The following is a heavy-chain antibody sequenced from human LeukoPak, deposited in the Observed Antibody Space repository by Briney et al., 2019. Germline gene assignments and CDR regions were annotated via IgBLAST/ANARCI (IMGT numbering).Heavy chain of an antibody. CDR2: ISGSGGST. V-gene: IGHV3-23*01. Sequence: GGSLRLSCAASGFTFSSYAMSWVRQAPGKGLEWVSAISGSGGSTYYADSVKGRFTISRDNSKNTLYLQMNSLRAEDTAVYYCAKSTPTYYDFWGGYHLDVWGQGTTVTVSS. D-gene: IGHD3-3*01. J-gene: IGHJ6*02. CDR1: GFTFSSYA. CDR3: AKSTPTYYDFWGGYHLDV.